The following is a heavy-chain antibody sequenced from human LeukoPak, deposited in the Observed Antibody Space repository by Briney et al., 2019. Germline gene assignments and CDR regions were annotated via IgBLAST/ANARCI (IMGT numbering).Heavy chain of an antibody. D-gene: IGHD2-15*01. J-gene: IGHJ3*02. CDR1: GGSISTSSYY. CDR3: ATAKRDDWVVDAFDI. Sequence: SETLSLTCTVSGGSISTSSYYWGWVRQPPGKGLEWIGRIYTSGSTNYNPSLKSRVTISVDTSKNQFSLKLSSVTAADTAVYYCATAKRDDWVVDAFDIWGQGTMVTVSS. V-gene: IGHV4-61*05. CDR2: IYTSGST.